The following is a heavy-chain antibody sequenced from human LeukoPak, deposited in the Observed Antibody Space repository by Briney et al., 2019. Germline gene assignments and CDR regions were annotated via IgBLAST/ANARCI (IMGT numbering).Heavy chain of an antibody. CDR3: ARERSYDYVWGSYRYNDY. J-gene: IGHJ4*02. CDR2: INHSGST. D-gene: IGHD3-16*02. V-gene: IGHV4-34*01. CDR1: GGSFSGYY. Sequence: SETLSLTCAVYGGSFSGYYWSWIRQPPGKGLEWIGEINHSGSTNYNPSLKSRVTISVDTSKNQFSLKLSSVTAADTAVYYCARERSYDYVWGSYRYNDYWGQGTLVTVSS.